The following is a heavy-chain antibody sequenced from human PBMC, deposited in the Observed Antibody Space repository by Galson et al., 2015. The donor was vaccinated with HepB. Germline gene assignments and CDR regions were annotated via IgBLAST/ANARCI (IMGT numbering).Heavy chain of an antibody. CDR2: IRSKANGGTT. Sequence: SGFNFGDYAASWLRQAPGKGLEWLSFIRSKANGGTTEYAASLEGRFTISRDDSEGIAYLQMNSLKTEDTAVYYCTSGAGYWGQGTLVTVSS. CDR1: GFNFGDYA. J-gene: IGHJ4*02. CDR3: TSGAGY. D-gene: IGHD7-27*01. V-gene: IGHV3-49*03.